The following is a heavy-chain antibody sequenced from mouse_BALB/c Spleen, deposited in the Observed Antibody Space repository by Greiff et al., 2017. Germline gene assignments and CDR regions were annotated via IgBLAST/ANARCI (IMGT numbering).Heavy chain of an antibody. CDR2: IWSDGST. CDR3: ARHQYGNYDAMDY. V-gene: IGHV2-6-2*01. J-gene: IGHJ4*01. CDR1: GFSLTSYG. Sequence: VKLEESGPDLVAPSQSLSITCTVSGFSLTSYGVHWVRQPPGKGLEWLVVIWSDGSTTYNSALKSRLSISKDNSKSQVFLKMNSLQTDDTAMYYCARHQYGNYDAMDYWGQGTSVTVSS. D-gene: IGHD2-10*02.